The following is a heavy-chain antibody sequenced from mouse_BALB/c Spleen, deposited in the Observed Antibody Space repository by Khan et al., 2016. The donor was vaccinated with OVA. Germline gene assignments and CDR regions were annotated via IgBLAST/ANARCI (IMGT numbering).Heavy chain of an antibody. Sequence: QVQLQQPGAELVRPGTSVKLSCKASGYSFTSYWMNWVKQRPGQGLEWIGIIHPSDSETKLNQKFKDKATLTVDKSSSTAYMQLRSPTSEDSAVYYGARGTTTSDWYFDVWGAGITVTVSS. V-gene: IGHV1-61*01. CDR2: IHPSDSET. D-gene: IGHD1-1*01. CDR1: GYSFTSYW. CDR3: ARGTTTSDWYFDV. J-gene: IGHJ1*01.